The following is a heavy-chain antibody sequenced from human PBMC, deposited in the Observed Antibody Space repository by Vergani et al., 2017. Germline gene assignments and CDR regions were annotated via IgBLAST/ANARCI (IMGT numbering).Heavy chain of an antibody. CDR1: GFTFNHYA. D-gene: IGHD5-12*01. CDR2: ISGSGGST. CDR3: AKGKSRNGGYDYLCYCDAIDV. V-gene: IGHV3-23*01. Sequence: EVQLLESGGDLVQPGGSLRLSCAASGFTFNHYAMNWVRQAPGKGLEWVSGISGSGGSTYYAGSVKGRFTISRDNSKNTLYLQMNSLSAGDTAVYYCAKGKSRNGGYDYLCYCDAIDVWCQGTTVTVSS. J-gene: IGHJ6*02.